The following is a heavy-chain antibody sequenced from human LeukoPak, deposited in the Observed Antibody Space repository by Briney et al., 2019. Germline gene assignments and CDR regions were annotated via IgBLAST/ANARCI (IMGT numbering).Heavy chain of an antibody. Sequence: PGGSLRLSCAASGFRFTDYSMSWVRQAPGRGREWVAGLCRSGEYKYYADSVKGRFTISRDNSKDTVSLQMNSLRAEDSAIYFCVKDRPCESCMPMDAWGQGTTVTVSS. CDR2: LCRSGEYK. CDR1: GFRFTDYS. J-gene: IGHJ6*02. CDR3: VKDRPCESCMPMDA. D-gene: IGHD2-2*01. V-gene: IGHV3-23*01.